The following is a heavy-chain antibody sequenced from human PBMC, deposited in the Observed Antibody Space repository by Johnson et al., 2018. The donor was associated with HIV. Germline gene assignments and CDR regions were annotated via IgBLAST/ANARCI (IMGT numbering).Heavy chain of an antibody. CDR1: GFTVSSNY. Sequence: VQLVESGGGVVQPGRSLRLSCAASGFTVSSNYMRWVRQAPGKGLEWVSVIYSGGSTYYAASVKGRFTISRDHSKNTLYLQMNSLRAEDTAVYYCARDFDYYDSSENAFDIWGQGTMVTVSS. V-gene: IGHV3-53*01. CDR3: ARDFDYYDSSENAFDI. D-gene: IGHD3-22*01. CDR2: IYSGGST. J-gene: IGHJ3*02.